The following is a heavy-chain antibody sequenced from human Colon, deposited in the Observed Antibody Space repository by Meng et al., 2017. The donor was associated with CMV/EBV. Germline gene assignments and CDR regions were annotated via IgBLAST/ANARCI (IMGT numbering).Heavy chain of an antibody. CDR1: GFPFSTYW. CDR3: ARDTLPIDFWSGYMT. D-gene: IGHD3-3*01. Sequence: GESLKISCAASGFPFSTYWMTWVRQAPGKGLEWVANIKQDGSETYSVDSVKGRFTISRDNAKNSLFLQMNSLRAEDTAVYYCARDTLPIDFWSGYMTWGQGTLVTVSS. J-gene: IGHJ4*02. CDR2: IKQDGSET. V-gene: IGHV3-7*01.